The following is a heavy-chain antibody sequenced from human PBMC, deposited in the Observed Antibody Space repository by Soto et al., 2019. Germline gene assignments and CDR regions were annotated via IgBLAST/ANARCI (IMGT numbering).Heavy chain of an antibody. D-gene: IGHD6-6*01. J-gene: IGHJ4*02. CDR2: INPNSGGT. CDR1: GYPVNHFY. CDR3: QSSSSGADFEY. V-gene: IGHV1-2*04. Sequence: SVKVRCKASGYPVNHFYIHLLRQAPGQGLEWMGWINPNSGGTNYAQKFQGWFTMTRDTSISKAYMELSRLKSDDTAVYYCQSSSSGADFEYWGQGTLVTVSS.